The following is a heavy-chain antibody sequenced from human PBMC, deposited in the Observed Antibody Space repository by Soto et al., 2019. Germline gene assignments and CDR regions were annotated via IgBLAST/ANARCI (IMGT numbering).Heavy chain of an antibody. Sequence: GGSLRLSCAASGFTFDDYAMHWVRQAPGKGLEWVSGISWNSGSIGYADSVKGRFTISRDNAKNSLYLQMNSLRAEDTALYYCAKSVVVPAADAFYYYYYMDVWGKGTTVTVSS. J-gene: IGHJ6*03. CDR1: GFTFDDYA. V-gene: IGHV3-9*01. D-gene: IGHD2-2*01. CDR3: AKSVVVPAADAFYYYYYMDV. CDR2: ISWNSGSI.